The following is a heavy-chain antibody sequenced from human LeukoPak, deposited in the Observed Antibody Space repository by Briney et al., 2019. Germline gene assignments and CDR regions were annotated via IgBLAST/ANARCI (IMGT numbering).Heavy chain of an antibody. CDR3: ARRGYGDYDY. J-gene: IGHJ4*02. CDR2: IYYSGST. Sequence: SETLSLTCTVSGGSISSSSYYWGWIRQPPGKGLGWIGSIYYSGSTYYNPSLKSRVTISVDTSKNQFSLKLSSVTAADTAVYYCARRGYGDYDYWGQGTLVTVSS. V-gene: IGHV4-39*01. D-gene: IGHD4-17*01. CDR1: GGSISSSSYY.